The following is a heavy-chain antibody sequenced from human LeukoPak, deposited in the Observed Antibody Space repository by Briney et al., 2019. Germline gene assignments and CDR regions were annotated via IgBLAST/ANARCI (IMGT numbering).Heavy chain of an antibody. Sequence: GGSLRLSCAASGFTFSSYGMHWVRQAPGKGLEWVAFIRYDGSNKYYADSVKGRFTISRDNSKNTLYLQMNSLRAEDTAVYYCAKHVDIVVVPAAPRGWFDPWGQGTLVTVSS. V-gene: IGHV3-30*02. J-gene: IGHJ5*02. CDR2: IRYDGSNK. D-gene: IGHD2-2*01. CDR3: AKHVDIVVVPAAPRGWFDP. CDR1: GFTFSSYG.